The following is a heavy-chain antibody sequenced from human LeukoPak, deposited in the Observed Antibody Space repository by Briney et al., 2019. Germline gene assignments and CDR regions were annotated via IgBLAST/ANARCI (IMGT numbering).Heavy chain of an antibody. CDR3: ARARGYSYGYSDY. D-gene: IGHD5-18*01. V-gene: IGHV3-48*01. J-gene: IGHJ4*02. CDR1: SFTFSSYS. CDR2: ISSSGSII. Sequence: QPGGSLRLSCAAYSFTFSSYSMNWVRQAPGKGLEWVSYISSSGSIIDYADSVKGRFTISRDNAKNSLYLQMNSLRAEDTAVYYCARARGYSYGYSDYWGQGTLVTVSS.